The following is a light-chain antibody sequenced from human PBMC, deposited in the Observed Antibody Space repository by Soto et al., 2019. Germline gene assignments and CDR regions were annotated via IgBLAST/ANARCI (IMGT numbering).Light chain of an antibody. CDR2: RAS. CDR3: QQYHKWPWT. CDR1: QSVSNN. V-gene: IGKV3-15*01. Sequence: EVLMTQSLVTLSVSPGERATLSCRASQSVSNNLAWYQQKHGQSPRLLIYRASARDTGIPARFSGSGSGTEFTLPLSSLQSEDFEVYYCQQYHKWPWTFGQGTKVDIK. J-gene: IGKJ1*01.